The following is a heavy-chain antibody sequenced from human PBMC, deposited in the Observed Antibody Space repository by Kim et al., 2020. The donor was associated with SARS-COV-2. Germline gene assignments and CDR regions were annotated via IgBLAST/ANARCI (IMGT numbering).Heavy chain of an antibody. V-gene: IGHV3-30*01. D-gene: IGHD5-12*01. Sequence: YYADSVKGRFTISRDNSKNTLYLQMNSLRAEDTAVYYCARGGGYSGPYDYWGQGTLVTVSS. CDR3: ARGGGYSGPYDY. J-gene: IGHJ4*02.